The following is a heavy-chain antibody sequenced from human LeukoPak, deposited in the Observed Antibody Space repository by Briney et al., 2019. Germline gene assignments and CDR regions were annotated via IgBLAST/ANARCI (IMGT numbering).Heavy chain of an antibody. CDR1: GYTFTGYY. CDR2: INPNSGGT. J-gene: IGHJ4*02. CDR3: ARALLDYFDY. Sequence: GASVKVSCKASGYTFTGYYMHWVRQAPGQGLEWMGWINPNSGGTSYAQKFQGRVTMTRDTSTSTVYMELSSLRSEDTAVYYCARALLDYFDYWGQGTLVTVSS. V-gene: IGHV1-2*02.